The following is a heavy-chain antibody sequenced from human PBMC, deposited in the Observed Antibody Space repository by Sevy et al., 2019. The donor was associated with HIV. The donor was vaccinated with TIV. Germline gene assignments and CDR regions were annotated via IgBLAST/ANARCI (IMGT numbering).Heavy chain of an antibody. CDR3: ARSDGCSGGSCYYYYYYMDV. V-gene: IGHV1-69*06. J-gene: IGHJ6*03. CDR1: GGTFSSYA. D-gene: IGHD2-15*01. CDR2: FIPIFGTA. Sequence: ASVKVSCKASGGTFSSYAISWVRQAPGQGLEWMGGFIPIFGTANYAQKFQGRVTITADKSTSTAYMELSSLRSEDTAVYYCARSDGCSGGSCYYYYYYMDVWGKGTTVTVSS.